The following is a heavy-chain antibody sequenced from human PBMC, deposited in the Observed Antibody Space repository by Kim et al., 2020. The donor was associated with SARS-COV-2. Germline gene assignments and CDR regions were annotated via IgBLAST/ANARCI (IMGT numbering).Heavy chain of an antibody. Sequence: TDYTPSLQSRVTMSVDTSRNQFSLKLSSVPAADTAVYYCARLKLTSLVDYWGQGTLLTVSS. V-gene: IGHV4-39*01. CDR2: T. CDR3: ARLKLTSLVDY. J-gene: IGHJ4*02.